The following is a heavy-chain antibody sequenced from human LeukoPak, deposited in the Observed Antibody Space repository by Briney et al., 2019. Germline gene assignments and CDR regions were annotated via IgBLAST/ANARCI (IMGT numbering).Heavy chain of an antibody. Sequence: GGSLRLSCAASGFTFSDYFMSWVLQAPGQGLEWLSYINGRGTYIDYAESIKGRITISRDNAQNSLYLQMNSLRVEDTAVYYCARSGREATEIDYWGQGTLVTVSS. V-gene: IGHV3-11*06. J-gene: IGHJ4*02. CDR2: INGRGTYI. CDR1: GFTFSDYF. CDR3: ARSGREATEIDY. D-gene: IGHD1-1*01.